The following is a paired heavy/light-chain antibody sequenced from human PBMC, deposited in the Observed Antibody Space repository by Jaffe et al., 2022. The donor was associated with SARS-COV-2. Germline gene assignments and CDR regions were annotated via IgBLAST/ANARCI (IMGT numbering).Light chain of an antibody. CDR1: SNDVGDYNY. Sequence: QSALTQPRSVSGSPGQSVTISCTGTSNDVGDYNYVSWYRQNPGKAPKLMIYDVNKRPSGVPDRFSGSKSGNTASLTISGLQAEDEGDYYCCSYAGNYIWIFGGGTKVTVL. J-gene: IGLJ2*01. V-gene: IGLV2-11*01. CDR3: CSYAGNYIWI. CDR2: DVN.
Heavy chain of an antibody. J-gene: IGHJ4*02. Sequence: QLQLQESGPGLVKPSETLSLTCTVSGASINTNYYSWGWVRQPPGKGLEWIASIYYGGTTSYNPSLKSRLTISADTSENQFSLKLSSVSAADTAVYYCARRRYSDSNGHYYYFDFWGQGTLVTVSS. CDR2: IYYGGTT. CDR1: GASINTNYYS. V-gene: IGHV4-39*01. CDR3: ARRRYSDSNGHYYYFDF. D-gene: IGHD3-22*01.